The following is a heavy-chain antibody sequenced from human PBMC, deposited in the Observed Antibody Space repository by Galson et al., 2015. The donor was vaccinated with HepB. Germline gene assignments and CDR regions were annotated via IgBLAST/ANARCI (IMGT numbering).Heavy chain of an antibody. Sequence: SLRLSCAASGFTFSSYDMHWVRQATGKGLEWVSAIGTAGDTYYPGSVKGRFTISRENAKNSLYLQMNSLRAGDTAVYYCARESSVAGTFDYWGQGTLVTVSS. CDR2: IGTAGDT. V-gene: IGHV3-13*04. J-gene: IGHJ4*02. CDR1: GFTFSSYD. D-gene: IGHD6-19*01. CDR3: ARESSVAGTFDY.